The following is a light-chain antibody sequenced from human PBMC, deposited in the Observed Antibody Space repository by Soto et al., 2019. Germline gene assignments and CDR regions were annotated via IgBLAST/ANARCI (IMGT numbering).Light chain of an antibody. J-gene: IGKJ1*01. V-gene: IGKV1-9*01. CDR2: GAS. Sequence: IQLTQSSSSLSASVGDRVTITCRASQAISSYLAWYQQKPGRAPNLLIYGASTLQSGVPSRFSGSGSGTDFTLTISSLQPEDFATYYCQQLNSYPRTFGQGTKVEIK. CDR3: QQLNSYPRT. CDR1: QAISSY.